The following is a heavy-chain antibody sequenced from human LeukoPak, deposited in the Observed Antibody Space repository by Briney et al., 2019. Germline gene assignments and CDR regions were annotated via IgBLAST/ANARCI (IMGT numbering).Heavy chain of an antibody. D-gene: IGHD3-10*01. CDR3: ATDSSYGSGSYYT. J-gene: IGHJ4*02. CDR2: IYYSGNT. V-gene: IGHV4-59*01. CDR1: GGSIRSYY. Sequence: KTSETLSLTCTASGGSIRSYYWNWIRQPPGKGLQWIGYIYYSGNTNYNPSLKSRVTISVDTSKNQFSLKLSSVTAADTAVYYCATDSSYGSGSYYTWGQGTLVTVSS.